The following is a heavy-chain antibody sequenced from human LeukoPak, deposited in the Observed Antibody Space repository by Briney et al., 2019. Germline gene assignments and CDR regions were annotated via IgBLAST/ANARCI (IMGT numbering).Heavy chain of an antibody. CDR3: ACAIGDYVWGSYLQAY. CDR2: IIPIFGTA. Sequence: SVKVSCKASRGTFSSYAISWVRQAPGQGLEWMGGIIPIFGTANYAQKFQGRVTITADESTSTAYMELSSLRSEDTAVYYCACAIGDYVWGSYLQAYWGQGTLVTVSS. V-gene: IGHV1-69*13. J-gene: IGHJ4*02. D-gene: IGHD3-16*02. CDR1: RGTFSSYA.